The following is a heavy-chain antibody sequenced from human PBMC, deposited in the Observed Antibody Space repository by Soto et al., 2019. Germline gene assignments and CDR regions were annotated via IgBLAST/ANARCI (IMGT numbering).Heavy chain of an antibody. V-gene: IGHV1-18*01. D-gene: IGHD6-19*01. CDR2: ISASNGNT. CDR1: GYRFTSYG. CDR3: ARDRAVAGTGCYSYYGMDV. Sequence: GASVEVACKVSGYRFTSYGMRWVRQARGEGLDWMGSISASNGNTNYAHKLQGRVTMTTDTSTSTAYMELRSLRSDDTAVYYCARDRAVAGTGCYSYYGMDVWGQGTTVTVSS. J-gene: IGHJ6*01.